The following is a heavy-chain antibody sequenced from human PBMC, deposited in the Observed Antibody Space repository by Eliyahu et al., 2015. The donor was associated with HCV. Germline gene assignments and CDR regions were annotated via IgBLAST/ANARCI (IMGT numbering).Heavy chain of an antibody. V-gene: IGHV6-1*01. J-gene: IGHJ6*02. CDR3: ARESDPLSITIFGVARDAAGGMDV. Sequence: QVQLQQSGPGLVKPSQTLSLTCAIXGDSVSSNSAAWNWIRQSPSRGLEWLGRTYYRSKWYNDYAVSVKSRITINPDTSKNQFSLQLNSVTPEDTAVYYCARESDPLSITIFGVARDAAGGMDVWGQGTTVTVSS. CDR1: GDSVSSNSAA. CDR2: TYYRSKWYN. D-gene: IGHD3-3*01.